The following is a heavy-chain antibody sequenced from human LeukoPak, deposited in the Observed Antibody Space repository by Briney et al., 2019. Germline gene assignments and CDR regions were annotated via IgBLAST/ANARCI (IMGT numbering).Heavy chain of an antibody. J-gene: IGHJ4*02. CDR3: ARRGEYYDFWSGYYKVGFDY. D-gene: IGHD3-3*01. V-gene: IGHV5-51*01. Sequence: GASLQISCEGSGSIFTSYWIGWVRQLPGKGLEWMGIIYPGDSDTRYSPSFQGQVTISADKSISTASLQWSSLKASDTAMYYCARRGEYYDFWSGYYKVGFDYWGQGTLVTVSS. CDR2: IYPGDSDT. CDR1: GSIFTSYW.